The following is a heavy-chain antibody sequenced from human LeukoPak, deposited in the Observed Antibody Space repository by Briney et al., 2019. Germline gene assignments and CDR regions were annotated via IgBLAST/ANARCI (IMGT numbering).Heavy chain of an antibody. D-gene: IGHD6-19*01. CDR2: IGTAGDT. CDR3: SGGRDITVAGPGGYFDY. J-gene: IGHJ4*02. V-gene: IGHV3-13*01. Sequence: GGSLRLSCAASGFTFSSYDMHWVRQATGKGLEWVSAIGTAGDTYYPGSVKGRITISRDNAKNSLFLQMSSLTAKDTAVYYCSGGRDITVAGPGGYFDYWGQGSLVTVSS. CDR1: GFTFSSYD.